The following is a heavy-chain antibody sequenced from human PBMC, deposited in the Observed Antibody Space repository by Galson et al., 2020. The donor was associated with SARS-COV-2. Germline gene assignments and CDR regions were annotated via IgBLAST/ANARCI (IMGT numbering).Heavy chain of an antibody. CDR1: GCSISSSSSY. CDR2: IYYNDST. D-gene: IGHD5-18*01. J-gene: IGHJ4*02. Sequence: SETLSLTCTVSGCSISSSSSYWAWIRQPPGNGLEWFGCIYYNDSTYYNPSLKNRVTISVDSSKNQFSLKLSSVTAADTAVYYCARGRRESWIQLWVRGAFDYWGQGTLVTVSS. V-gene: IGHV4-39*07. CDR3: ARGRRESWIQLWVRGAFDY.